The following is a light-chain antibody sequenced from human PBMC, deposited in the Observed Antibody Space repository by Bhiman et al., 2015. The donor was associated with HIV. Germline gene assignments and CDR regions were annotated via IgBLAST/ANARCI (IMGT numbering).Light chain of an antibody. CDR1: SSNIGSNA. V-gene: IGLV1-51*01. CDR3: GTWDSSLGVGV. CDR2: GDT. Sequence: VVTQSPSVSAAPGQRVTISCSGGSSNIGSNAVSWYQQLPGTAPKLLIYGDTMRPSGIPDRFSASKSGSSGTLDITGLQTEDEADYYCGTWDSSLGVGVFGGGTKVTVL. J-gene: IGLJ3*02.